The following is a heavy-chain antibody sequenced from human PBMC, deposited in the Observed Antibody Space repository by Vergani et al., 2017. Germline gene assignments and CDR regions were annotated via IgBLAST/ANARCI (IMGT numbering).Heavy chain of an antibody. D-gene: IGHD6-19*01. CDR1: RYTFTNYA. Sequence: QVQLVQSGSELKKPGASVKVSCKASRYTFTNYAIHWVRQAPGQGLEWMGWINPTTGNPTYARAFTGRFVFSLDTSISTAYLQIGSLKAEDTAVYFCARAKRGRLAVGATDSWGQGTLVTVSS. CDR3: ARAKRGRLAVGATDS. CDR2: INPTTGNP. J-gene: IGHJ4*02. V-gene: IGHV7-4-1*01.